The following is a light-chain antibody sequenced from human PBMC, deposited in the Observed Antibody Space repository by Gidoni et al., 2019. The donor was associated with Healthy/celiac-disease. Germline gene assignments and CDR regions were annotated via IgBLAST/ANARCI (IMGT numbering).Light chain of an antibody. J-gene: IGKJ2*01. CDR2: DAS. Sequence: DIQMTQSPPTLSASVGDRVTITCRASQSISSWLAWYQQKPGKAPKLLIYDASSLESGVPSRFSGSGSGTEFTLTISSLQPDDLATYYCQQYNSYSYTFGQGTKLEIK. CDR3: QQYNSYSYT. V-gene: IGKV1-5*01. CDR1: QSISSW.